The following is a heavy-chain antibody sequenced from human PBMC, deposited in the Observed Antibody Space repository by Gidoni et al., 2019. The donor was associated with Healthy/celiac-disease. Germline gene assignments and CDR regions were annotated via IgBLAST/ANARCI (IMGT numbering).Heavy chain of an antibody. CDR2: IIPIFGTA. J-gene: IGHJ4*02. CDR1: GGTFSSYA. D-gene: IGHD4-17*01. V-gene: IGHV1-69*01. CDR3: ARDKPPDYGDYAGFFDY. Sequence: QVQLVQSWAELKKPGSSVKVSCKASGGTFSSYAISWVRQAPGQGLEWMGGIIPIFGTANYAQKFQGRVTITADESTSTAYMELSSLRSEDTAVYYCARDKPPDYGDYAGFFDYWGQGTLVTVSS.